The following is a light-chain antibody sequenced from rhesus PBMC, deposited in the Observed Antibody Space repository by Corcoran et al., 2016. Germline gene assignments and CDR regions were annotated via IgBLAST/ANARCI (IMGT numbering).Light chain of an antibody. CDR2: RAA. CDR3: QRGYSYPWT. J-gene: IGKJ1*01. CDR1: QSLSNY. Sequence: DIQMTQSPSSLSASVGDRVTITCQASQSLSNYLNWYQLKPGEIPKLLIYRAASLQSGIPSRFSGSGSGTEFTLTISSLQPEAFATYYCQRGYSYPWTFGQGTKVEIK. V-gene: IGKV1S9*01.